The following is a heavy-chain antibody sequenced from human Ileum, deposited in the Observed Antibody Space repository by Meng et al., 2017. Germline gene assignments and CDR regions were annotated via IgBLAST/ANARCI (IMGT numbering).Heavy chain of an antibody. Sequence: QVPLLQWGAGLLKPSETLSLTCAVYGGSFSGYYWGWFRQPPGKGLEWIGEIYYSGGTKYNPSLKSRVTISGGTSKNQFSLKLTSVTAADTAVYYCARHLGRSFDYWGQGTLVTVSS. D-gene: IGHD3-16*01. V-gene: IGHV4-34*02. CDR1: GGSFSGYY. CDR3: ARHLGRSFDY. J-gene: IGHJ4*02. CDR2: IYYSGGT.